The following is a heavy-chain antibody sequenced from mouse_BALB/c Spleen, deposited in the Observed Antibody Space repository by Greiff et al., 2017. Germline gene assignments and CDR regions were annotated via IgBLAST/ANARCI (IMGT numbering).Heavy chain of an antibody. CDR1: GFNIKDTY. D-gene: IGHD2-4*01. V-gene: IGHV14-3*02. CDR2: IDPANGNT. J-gene: IGHJ2*01. CDR3: AKIYYDSY. Sequence: EVKLQESGAELVKPGASVKLSCTASGFNIKDTYMHWVKQRPEQGLEWIGRIDPANGNTKYDPKFQGKATITADTSSNTAYLQLSSLTSEDTAVYYCAKIYYDSYWGQGTTLTVSS.